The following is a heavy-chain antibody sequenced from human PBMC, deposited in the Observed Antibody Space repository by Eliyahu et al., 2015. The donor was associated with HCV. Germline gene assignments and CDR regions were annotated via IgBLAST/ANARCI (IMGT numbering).Heavy chain of an antibody. CDR3: ARDKTLAGYYWYFDL. CDR1: SYHG. J-gene: IGHJ2*01. CDR2: IWYDGTNE. V-gene: IGHV3-33*01. D-gene: IGHD3-9*01. Sequence: SYHGMHWVRQAPGKGLEWVANIWYDGTNEDFADSVKGRFTISRDNSKNTVYLQMNSLRDEDTAVYYCARDKTLAGYYWYFDLWGRGTLVTVSS.